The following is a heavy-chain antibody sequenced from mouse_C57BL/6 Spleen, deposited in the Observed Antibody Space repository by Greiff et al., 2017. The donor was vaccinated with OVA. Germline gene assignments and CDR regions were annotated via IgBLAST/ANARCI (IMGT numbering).Heavy chain of an antibody. Sequence: VQLQQSGPELVKPGASVKISCKASGYTFTDYYMNWVKQSHGKSLEWIGDINPNNGGTSYNQKFKGKATLTVDKSSSTAYMELRSLTSEDSAVYYCARGDSSGYWGQGTTLTVSS. V-gene: IGHV1-26*01. D-gene: IGHD3-2*02. CDR3: ARGDSSGY. CDR1: GYTFTDYY. CDR2: INPNNGGT. J-gene: IGHJ2*01.